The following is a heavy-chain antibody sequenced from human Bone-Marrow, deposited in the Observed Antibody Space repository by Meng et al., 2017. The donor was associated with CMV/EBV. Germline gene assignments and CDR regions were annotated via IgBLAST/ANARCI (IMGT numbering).Heavy chain of an antibody. V-gene: IGHV3-30*04. CDR3: ARVTLVGDSSSSLGGFDY. CDR1: GFTFSSYA. Sequence: LSLTCAASGFTFSSYAMHWVRQAPGKGLEWVAVISYDGSNKYYADSVKGRFTISRDNSKNTLYLQMNSLRAEDTAVYYCARVTLVGDSSSSLGGFDYWGQGTLVTVSS. CDR2: ISYDGSNK. D-gene: IGHD6-6*01. J-gene: IGHJ4*02.